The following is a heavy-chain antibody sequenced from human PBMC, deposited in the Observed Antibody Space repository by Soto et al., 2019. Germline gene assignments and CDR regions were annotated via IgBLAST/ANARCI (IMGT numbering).Heavy chain of an antibody. CDR1: GFSLSNARMG. CDR3: ARIRSRRYLNFDL. V-gene: IGHV2-26*01. J-gene: IGHJ2*01. D-gene: IGHD2-2*01. CDR2: IFSNDEK. Sequence: QVTLKESGPVLVKPTETLTLTCTVSGFSLSNARMGVSWIRQPTGKALEWLAHIFSNDEKSYSTSLKSRLTMAKDTSKGQVVLTMTNLDPVDTATYYCARIRSRRYLNFDLWGRGTLVTVSS.